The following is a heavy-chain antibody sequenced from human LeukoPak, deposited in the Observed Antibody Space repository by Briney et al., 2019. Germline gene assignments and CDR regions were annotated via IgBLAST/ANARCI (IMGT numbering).Heavy chain of an antibody. V-gene: IGHV1-8*01. J-gene: IGHJ6*03. CDR1: GYTFTSYD. Sequence: ASVKVSCKASGYTFTSYDINWVRQATGQGLEWMGWMNPNSGNTGYAQKFQGRVTMTRNNSISTGYMGLSSLRSEDTAVYYCARARDTPYYYTDVWGKGTTVTVSS. CDR2: MNPNSGNT. CDR3: ARARDTPYYYTDV.